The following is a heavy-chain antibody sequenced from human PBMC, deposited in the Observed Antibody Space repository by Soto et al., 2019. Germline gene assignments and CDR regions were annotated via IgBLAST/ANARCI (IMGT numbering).Heavy chain of an antibody. J-gene: IGHJ4*02. Sequence: GGSLRLSCAASGFAVADQYMSWVRQAPGKGLEWVSVFYIGGGSNTFYADSVKGRFTISRDNSKNTLLLQMNSLGAEDTAVYYCAKDSNKYSSSLRGRYFDYWGQGIGVTVSS. V-gene: IGHV3-23*03. D-gene: IGHD4-4*01. CDR2: FYIGGGSNT. CDR1: GFAVADQY. CDR3: AKDSNKYSSSLRGRYFDY.